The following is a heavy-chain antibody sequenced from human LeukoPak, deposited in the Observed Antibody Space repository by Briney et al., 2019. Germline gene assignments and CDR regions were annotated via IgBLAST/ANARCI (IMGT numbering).Heavy chain of an antibody. V-gene: IGHV6-1*01. CDR1: GDSVSSNSAA. D-gene: IGHD2-15*01. CDR2: TYYRSKWYN. Sequence: SQTLSLTCAISGDSVSSNSAAWNWIRQSPSRGLEWLGRTYYRSKWYNDYAVSVKSRITINPDTSKNQFSLQLNSVTPEDTAVYYCAREIVVVVVAARRDAFDIWGQGTMVTVSS. J-gene: IGHJ3*02. CDR3: AREIVVVVVAARRDAFDI.